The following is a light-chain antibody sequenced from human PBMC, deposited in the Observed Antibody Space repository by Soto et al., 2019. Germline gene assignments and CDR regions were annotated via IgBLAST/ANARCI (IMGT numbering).Light chain of an antibody. V-gene: IGKV1-5*03. CDR1: QSISSW. CDR3: QYYNNYCWT. CDR2: KTS. J-gene: IGKJ1*01. Sequence: DIQLTQSPSTLSASVGDRVTITCRASQSISSWLAWYQQKPRKAPKFLIYKTSNLESGVPSRFSGSGSGTEFTLTISSLQPDDFATYYCQYYNNYCWTFGQGTKVEIK.